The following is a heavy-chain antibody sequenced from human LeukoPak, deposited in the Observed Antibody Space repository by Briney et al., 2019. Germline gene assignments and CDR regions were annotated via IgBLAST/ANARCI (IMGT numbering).Heavy chain of an antibody. V-gene: IGHV3-7*01. CDR1: GFTFSRYW. Sequence: GGSLRLSCAASGFTFSRYWMTWVRQAPGKGLEWVANIKEDGSQTYYVDSVKGRFTISRDNAKNSLYLQMNSLRAEDTAVYYCARDPADYWGQGTLVTVYS. CDR2: IKEDGSQT. CDR3: ARDPADY. J-gene: IGHJ4*01.